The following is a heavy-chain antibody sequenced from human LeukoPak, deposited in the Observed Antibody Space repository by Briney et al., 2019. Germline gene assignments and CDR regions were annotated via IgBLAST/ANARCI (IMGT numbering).Heavy chain of an antibody. D-gene: IGHD6-13*01. CDR2: ISYSGTT. J-gene: IGHJ4*02. Sequence: SETLSLTCTVSGGSISSYYWSWIRQPPGKGLEWIGYISYSGTTSYNPSLKSRVTISVAPSKNQFSLKLRSVTAPDTAVYYCARDRGNYFDYWGQGTLVTVSS. CDR1: GGSISSYY. CDR3: ARDRGNYFDY. V-gene: IGHV4-59*01.